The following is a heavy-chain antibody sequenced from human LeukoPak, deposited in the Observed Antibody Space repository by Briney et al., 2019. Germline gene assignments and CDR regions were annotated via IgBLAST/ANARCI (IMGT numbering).Heavy chain of an antibody. CDR3: ARQLPAAGLTYYYYYGMDV. CDR2: VYYSGGT. D-gene: IGHD6-13*01. V-gene: IGHV4-59*08. J-gene: IGHJ6*02. CDR1: GGSISSYY. Sequence: PSETLSLTCTVSGGSISSYYWSWIRQPPGKGLEWIGYVYYSGGTNYNPSLKSRVTISVDTSKNQFSLKLSSVTAADTAVYYCARQLPAAGLTYYYYYGMDVWGQGTTVTVSS.